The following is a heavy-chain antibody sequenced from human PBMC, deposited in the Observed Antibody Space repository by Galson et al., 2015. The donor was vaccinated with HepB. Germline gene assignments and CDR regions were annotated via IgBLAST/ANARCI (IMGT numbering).Heavy chain of an antibody. J-gene: IGHJ5*02. D-gene: IGHD3-3*01. CDR1: GFTFSSHG. Sequence: SLRLSCAASGFTFSSHGMNWVRQAPGKGLEWVATIWVDGTNKFYADSVKGRFTISRDNSKNTLSLQMNSLRADDTAVYYCARERDPHIYWSALDLWGQGILVTVSS. V-gene: IGHV3-33*01. CDR3: ARERDPHIYWSALDL. CDR2: IWVDGTNK.